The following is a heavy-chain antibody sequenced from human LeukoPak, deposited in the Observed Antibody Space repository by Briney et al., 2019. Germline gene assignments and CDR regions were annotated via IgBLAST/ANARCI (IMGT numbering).Heavy chain of an antibody. J-gene: IGHJ4*02. Sequence: ASVKVSCKASGYTFTSYGISWVRQAPGPGLEWMGWISAYNGNTNYAQKLQGRVTMTTDTSTITAYMELRSVRSDDTAVYYCARFPSYYDSSGYSDYWGQGTLVTVSS. V-gene: IGHV1-18*01. D-gene: IGHD3-22*01. CDR2: ISAYNGNT. CDR3: ARFPSYYDSSGYSDY. CDR1: GYTFTSYG.